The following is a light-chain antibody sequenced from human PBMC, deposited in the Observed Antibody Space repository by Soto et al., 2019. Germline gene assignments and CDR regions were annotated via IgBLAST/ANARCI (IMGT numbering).Light chain of an antibody. CDR1: QRITTY. CDR3: LQDFSYPRT. J-gene: IGKJ5*01. Sequence: DIQMTQSPSSLSPSVGDRVTITCRASQRITTYLNWYQQKPGQAHNXMIYAASSLQSGVPSRFSGSGSGTDFTLTIASLQPEDFETYYCLQDFSYPRTFGQGARREIK. CDR2: AAS. V-gene: IGKV1-39*01.